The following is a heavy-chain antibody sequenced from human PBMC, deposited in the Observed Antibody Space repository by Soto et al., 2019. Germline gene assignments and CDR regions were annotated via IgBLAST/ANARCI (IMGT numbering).Heavy chain of an antibody. D-gene: IGHD6-13*01. J-gene: IGHJ5*02. CDR1: GFTFSSYA. CDR3: AKDRRIAAATRGDWFDP. V-gene: IGHV3-23*01. Sequence: WGSLRLSCAASGFTFSSYAISLFHHSPVKGLEWVSAISGSGGSTYYADSVKGRFTISRDNSKNTLYLQMNSLRAEDTAVYYCAKDRRIAAATRGDWFDPWGQGTLVTVSS. CDR2: ISGSGGST.